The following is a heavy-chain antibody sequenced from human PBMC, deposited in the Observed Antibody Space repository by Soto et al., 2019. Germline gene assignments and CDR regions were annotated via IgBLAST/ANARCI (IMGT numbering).Heavy chain of an antibody. J-gene: IGHJ3*02. CDR1: GYSISSGYY. CDR3: ARAGSYCGGDCYWNDAFDI. Sequence: SETLSLTCAVSGYSISSGYYWGWLRQPPGKGLEWIGSIYHGGSTYYNPSLNSRVTLSIDTSKNQFSLKLSSVTAADTAVYYCARAGSYCGGDCYWNDAFDIWGQGTMVTVSS. V-gene: IGHV4-38-2*01. D-gene: IGHD2-21*02. CDR2: IYHGGST.